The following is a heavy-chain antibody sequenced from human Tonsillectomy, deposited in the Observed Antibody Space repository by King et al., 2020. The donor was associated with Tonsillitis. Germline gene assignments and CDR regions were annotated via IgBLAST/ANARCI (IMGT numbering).Heavy chain of an antibody. J-gene: IGHJ4*02. D-gene: IGHD6-19*01. V-gene: IGHV4-59*01. CDR3: ARGGGGKQWLVPGLKKNRGFFDY. CDR2: IYYSGST. Sequence: QLQESGPGLVKPSETLSLTCTVSGGSISSYYWSWIRQPPGKGLEWIGYIYYSGSTNYNPSLKSRVTISVDTSKNQFSLKLSSVTAADTAVYYCARGGGGKQWLVPGLKKNRGFFDYWGQGTLVTVSS. CDR1: GGSISSYY.